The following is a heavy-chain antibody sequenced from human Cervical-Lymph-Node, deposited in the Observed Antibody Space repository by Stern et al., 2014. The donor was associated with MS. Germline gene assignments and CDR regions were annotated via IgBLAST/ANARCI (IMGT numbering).Heavy chain of an antibody. D-gene: IGHD2-2*02. J-gene: IGHJ4*02. CDR1: GYTFTSYY. CDR3: ARGTRCSSTSCYIRYYFDY. Sequence: QVQLVESGAEVKKPGASVKVSCKASGYTFTSYYMHWVRQAPGQGLEWMGIINPSGGSTSSAQKFQGRVTMTRDTSTSTVYMELSSLRSEDTAVYYCARGTRCSSTSCYIRYYFDYWGQGTLVTVSS. V-gene: IGHV1-46*01. CDR2: INPSGGST.